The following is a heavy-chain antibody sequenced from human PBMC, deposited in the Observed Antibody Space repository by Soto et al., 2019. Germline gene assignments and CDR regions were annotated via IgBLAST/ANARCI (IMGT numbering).Heavy chain of an antibody. V-gene: IGHV4-59*01. D-gene: IGHD2-15*01. CDR1: GGSMSTYY. J-gene: IGHJ4*02. Sequence: SETLSLTCNVSGGSMSTYYWSWIRQSPGRGLEWVGYIYYTGTTNYNPSLKGRVTISVDTSKNQFSLKLTSETAADTAVYYCARGPSGDNYWGQGTLVTVSS. CDR3: ARGPSGDNY. CDR2: IYYTGTT.